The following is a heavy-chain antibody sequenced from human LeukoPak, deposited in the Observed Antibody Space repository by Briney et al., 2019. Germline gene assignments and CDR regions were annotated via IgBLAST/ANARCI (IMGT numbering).Heavy chain of an antibody. CDR1: GFTFNNTW. CDR2: IKSKPDDGTT. D-gene: IGHD5-18*01. V-gene: IGHV3-15*01. J-gene: IGHJ3*01. Sequence: GGSLRLSCAASGFTFNNTWMTWVRQAPGKGLEWVGRIKSKPDDGTTDYAAPVNGRFTISRDDSKNTLYLQMSSLKTEDTAVYYCTTSAGGYSYGSFAFDVWGQGTVVTVSS. CDR3: TTSAGGYSYGSFAFDV.